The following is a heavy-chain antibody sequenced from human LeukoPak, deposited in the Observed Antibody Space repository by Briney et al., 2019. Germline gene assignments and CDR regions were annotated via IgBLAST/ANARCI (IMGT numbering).Heavy chain of an antibody. V-gene: IGHV4-59*12. J-gene: IGHJ4*02. CDR2: IYYSGST. CDR3: ARAPEYGLYYFDY. CDR1: GGSISSYY. Sequence: SETLSLTCTVSGGSISSYYWSWLRQPPGKGLEWIGYIYYSGSTYYNPSLKSRVSISVDTSKNQFSLKLTSVTAADTAVYYCARAPEYGLYYFDYWGQGTLVTVSS. D-gene: IGHD1-14*01.